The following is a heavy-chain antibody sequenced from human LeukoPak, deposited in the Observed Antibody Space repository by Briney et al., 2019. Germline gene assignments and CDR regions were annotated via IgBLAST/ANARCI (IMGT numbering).Heavy chain of an antibody. Sequence: SETLSLTCAVYGGSFSGYYWIWIRQPPGKGLEWIGEINYSGSTNYNPSLKSRVTISVDTSKNQFSLKLSSVTAADTAVYYCARAGNCSSTSCSLDYWGQGTLVTVSS. J-gene: IGHJ4*02. CDR2: INYSGST. CDR3: ARAGNCSSTSCSLDY. CDR1: GGSFSGYY. D-gene: IGHD2-2*01. V-gene: IGHV4-34*01.